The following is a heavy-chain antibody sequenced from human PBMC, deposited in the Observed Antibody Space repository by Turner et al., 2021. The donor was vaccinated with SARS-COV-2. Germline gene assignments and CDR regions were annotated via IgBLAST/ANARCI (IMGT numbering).Heavy chain of an antibody. CDR3: AKAWRIVVLIHFDY. CDR2: ISGSGGST. D-gene: IGHD3-22*01. CDR1: GLAFSSYA. J-gene: IGHJ4*02. V-gene: IGHV3-23*01. Sequence: EVQLLESGGGLVQPGGSLRLSCADSGLAFSSYAMSWVRQAPGKGLEWVSGISGSGGSTYYADSVKGRFTISRDNSKNTLYLQMNSLRAEDTAVYYCAKAWRIVVLIHFDYWGQGTLVTVSS.